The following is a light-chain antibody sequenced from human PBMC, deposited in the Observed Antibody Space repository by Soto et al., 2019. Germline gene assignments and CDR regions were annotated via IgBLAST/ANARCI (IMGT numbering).Light chain of an antibody. CDR3: QQSDRTPYT. CDR1: QTISTY. V-gene: IGKV1-39*01. J-gene: IGKJ2*01. Sequence: DIQMTQSPSSLSASVGDRVTITCRASQTISTYLNWYQQKPGKAPRHLIYDASSLLSGVPSRFSGSGSGTDFTLTIASLQPEDFSTYDCQQSDRTPYTFGQGTKVEI. CDR2: DAS.